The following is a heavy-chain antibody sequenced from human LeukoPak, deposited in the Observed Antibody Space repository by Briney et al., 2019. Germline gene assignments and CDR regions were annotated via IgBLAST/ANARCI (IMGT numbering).Heavy chain of an antibody. CDR1: GFTFSSYA. J-gene: IGHJ4*02. CDR2: ISGSGGST. D-gene: IGHD3-22*01. Sequence: GGSLRLSCAASGFTFSSYAMSWVRQAPGKGLEWVSAISGSGGSTYYADSVKGRFTISRDNSKNTLYLQMNSLRAEDTAVYYCLKDYWAGYYDSSGYYGYWGQGTLVTVSS. V-gene: IGHV3-23*01. CDR3: LKDYWAGYYDSSGYYGY.